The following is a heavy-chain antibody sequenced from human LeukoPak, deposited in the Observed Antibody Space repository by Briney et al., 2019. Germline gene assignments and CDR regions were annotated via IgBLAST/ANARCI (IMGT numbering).Heavy chain of an antibody. CDR2: SRNEGHSYST. V-gene: IGHV3-72*01. J-gene: IGHJ4*02. Sequence: RSGGSLRLSCAVSGFTFSDHYMDWVRQAPGKGLEWIGRSRNEGHSYSTDFAASVRGRASLSRDHSRNSLYLQINSLRTDDTAVYYCVALLRGIGYWGQGTLVTVSS. D-gene: IGHD3-10*01. CDR3: VALLRGIGY. CDR1: GFTFSDHY.